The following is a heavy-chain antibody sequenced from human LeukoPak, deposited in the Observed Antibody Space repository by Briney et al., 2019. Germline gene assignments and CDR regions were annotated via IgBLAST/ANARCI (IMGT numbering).Heavy chain of an antibody. Sequence: ASVKVSCKVSGYTLTELSMHWVRQAPGKGLEWMGGFDPEDGETIYAQKFQGRVTMTEDTSTDTAYMELSSLRSEDTAVYYCATXXXXLRLFDYWGQGTLVTVSS. D-gene: IGHD1-26*01. CDR3: ATXXXXLRLFDY. V-gene: IGHV1-24*01. J-gene: IGHJ4*02. CDR1: GYTLTELS. CDR2: FDPEDGET.